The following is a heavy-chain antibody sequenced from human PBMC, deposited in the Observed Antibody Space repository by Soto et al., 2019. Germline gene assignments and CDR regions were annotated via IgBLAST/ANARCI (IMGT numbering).Heavy chain of an antibody. Sequence: QVQLVESGGGVVQPGRSLRLSCAASGFTFSSYTMHWVRQAPGKGLEWVAVISYDGSNKYYADSVKGRFTISRDNSRNTLYLQMNSLRAEDTAVYYCARVTKQLVGWFDPWGQGTLVTVSS. V-gene: IGHV3-30-3*01. CDR2: ISYDGSNK. CDR1: GFTFSSYT. J-gene: IGHJ5*02. D-gene: IGHD6-13*01. CDR3: ARVTKQLVGWFDP.